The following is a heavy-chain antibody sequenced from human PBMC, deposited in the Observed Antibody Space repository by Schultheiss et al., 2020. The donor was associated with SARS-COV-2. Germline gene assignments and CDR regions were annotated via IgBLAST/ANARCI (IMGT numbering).Heavy chain of an antibody. CDR3: AKSRGGDLVY. Sequence: GESLKISCAASGFTFSSYAMHWVRQAPGKGLEWVAVISYDGSNKYYADSVKGRFTISRDNSKNTLYLQMNSLRAEDTAVYYCAKSRGGDLVYWGQGTLVTVSS. J-gene: IGHJ4*02. D-gene: IGHD2-21*02. V-gene: IGHV3-30*18. CDR2: ISYDGSNK. CDR1: GFTFSSYA.